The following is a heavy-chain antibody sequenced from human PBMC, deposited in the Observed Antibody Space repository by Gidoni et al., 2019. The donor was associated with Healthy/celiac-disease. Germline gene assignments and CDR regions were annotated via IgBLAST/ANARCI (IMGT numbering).Heavy chain of an antibody. CDR3: ARAGGLYDSSGYYYDY. Sequence: QVQLQESGPGLVKPSETLSLTCTVSGGSISSYYWSWIRQPPEKGLEWIGYIYYSGSTNYNPSLKSRVTISVDTSKNQFSLKLSSVTAADTAVYYCARAGGLYDSSGYYYDYWGQGTLVTVSS. D-gene: IGHD3-22*01. J-gene: IGHJ4*02. V-gene: IGHV4-59*01. CDR1: GGSISSYY. CDR2: IYYSGST.